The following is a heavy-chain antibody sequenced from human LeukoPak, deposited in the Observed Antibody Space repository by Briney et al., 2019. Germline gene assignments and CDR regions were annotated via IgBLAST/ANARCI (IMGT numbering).Heavy chain of an antibody. CDR1: GFTFSYFW. Sequence: GGSLRLSCAASGFTFSYFWMSWVRQAPGKGLEWVANIKEDGSEKYYVDSVKGRFTISRDNSKNTLYLQMDSLRGEDTAKYYCARDWKADFWGHGTLVTVSS. CDR2: IKEDGSEK. V-gene: IGHV3-7*03. J-gene: IGHJ4*01. CDR3: ARDWKADF. D-gene: IGHD1-1*01.